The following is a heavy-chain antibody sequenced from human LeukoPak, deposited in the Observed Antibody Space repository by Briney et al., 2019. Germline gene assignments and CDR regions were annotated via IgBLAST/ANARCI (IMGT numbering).Heavy chain of an antibody. CDR3: ARDGPLEQQLDY. J-gene: IGHJ4*02. D-gene: IGHD6-13*01. Sequence: GASVKVSCKASGGTFSSYAIGWVRQAPGQGLEWMGRIIPILGIANYAQKFQGRVTITADKSTSTAYMELSSLRSEDTAVYYCARDGPLEQQLDYWGQGTLVTVSS. CDR2: IIPILGIA. V-gene: IGHV1-69*04. CDR1: GGTFSSYA.